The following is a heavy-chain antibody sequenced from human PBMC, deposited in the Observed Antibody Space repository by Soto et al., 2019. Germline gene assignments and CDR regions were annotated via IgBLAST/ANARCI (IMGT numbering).Heavy chain of an antibody. D-gene: IGHD6-19*01. CDR2: IYYSGST. CDR3: ARHFSGWYPDYYYYYMDV. Sequence: SETLSLTCTVSGGSISSSSYYWGWIRQPPGKGLEWIGSIYYSGSTYYNPSLKSRVTISVDTSKNQFSLKLSSVTAADTAVYYCARHFSGWYPDYYYYYMDVWGKGTTVTVSS. J-gene: IGHJ6*03. CDR1: GGSISSSSYY. V-gene: IGHV4-39*01.